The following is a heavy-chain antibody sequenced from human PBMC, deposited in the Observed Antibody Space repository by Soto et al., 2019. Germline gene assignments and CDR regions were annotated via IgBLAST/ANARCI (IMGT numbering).Heavy chain of an antibody. V-gene: IGHV4-39*01. D-gene: IGHD6-13*01. Sequence: QLQLQESGPGLVKPSETLSLTCTVSGGSISSSSHYWGWIRQPPGKGLEWIGSIYYSGSTYYNPSLKSRVTISIDTSKNQFSLKLSSVTAADTAVYYCARRGSSSWYGYWGHGTLVTVSS. J-gene: IGHJ5*01. CDR2: IYYSGST. CDR3: ARRGSSSWYGY. CDR1: GGSISSSSHY.